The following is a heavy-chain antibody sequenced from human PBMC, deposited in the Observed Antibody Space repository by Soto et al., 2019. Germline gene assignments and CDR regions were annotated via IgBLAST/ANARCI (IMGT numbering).Heavy chain of an antibody. V-gene: IGHV3-33*01. D-gene: IGHD6-13*01. J-gene: IGHJ4*02. Sequence: PGGSLRLSCAASGFTFSSYGMHWVRQAPGKGLEWVAVIWYDGSNKYYADSVKGRFTISRDNSKNTLYLQMNSLRAEDTAVYYCARAPGIAAAGTFLDYWGQGTLVTVSS. CDR3: ARAPGIAAAGTFLDY. CDR2: IWYDGSNK. CDR1: GFTFSSYG.